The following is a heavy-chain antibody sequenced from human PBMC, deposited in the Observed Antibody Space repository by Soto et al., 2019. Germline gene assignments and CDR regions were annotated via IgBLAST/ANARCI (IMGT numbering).Heavy chain of an antibody. Sequence: QVHLQASGPGLVKPSETLSLTCTVSGGSLSSYSWSWIRQSPGGGLEWIGNVDYSGTSNHNPSLKGRVTMSARTSRKQFSLKLTSVTAADTAVYFCARDGGGEGWAFDLWGRGTLITVSS. J-gene: IGHJ2*01. CDR2: VDYSGTS. V-gene: IGHV4-59*01. CDR1: GGSLSSYS. CDR3: ARDGGGEGWAFDL. D-gene: IGHD3-16*01.